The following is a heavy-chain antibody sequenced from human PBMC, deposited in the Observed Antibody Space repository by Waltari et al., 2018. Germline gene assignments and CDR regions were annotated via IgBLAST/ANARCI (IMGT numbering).Heavy chain of an antibody. CDR1: GFTFSSYS. D-gene: IGHD2-2*01. Sequence: EVQLVESGGGLVKPGGSLRLSCAASGFTFSSYSMNWVRQAPGKGLEWVSSISSSSSYIYYADSVKGRFTSSRDNAKNSLYLQMNSLRAEDTAVYYCARDLLGSTSSFNWNYYYYGMDVWGQGTTVTVSS. V-gene: IGHV3-21*01. J-gene: IGHJ6*02. CDR2: ISSSSSYI. CDR3: ARDLLGSTSSFNWNYYYYGMDV.